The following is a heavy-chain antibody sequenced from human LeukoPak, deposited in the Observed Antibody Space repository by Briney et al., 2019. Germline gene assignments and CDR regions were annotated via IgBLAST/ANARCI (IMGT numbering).Heavy chain of an antibody. CDR2: IYTSGST. J-gene: IGHJ3*02. Sequence: SETLSLTCTVSGGSISSSSYYWGWIRQPPGKGLEWIGRIYTSGSTNYNPSLKSRVTISIDTSKNQFSLNLSSVTAADTAVYYCARDLYYYDSSDAFDIWGQGTMVTVSS. CDR1: GGSISSSSYY. CDR3: ARDLYYYDSSDAFDI. D-gene: IGHD3-22*01. V-gene: IGHV4-39*07.